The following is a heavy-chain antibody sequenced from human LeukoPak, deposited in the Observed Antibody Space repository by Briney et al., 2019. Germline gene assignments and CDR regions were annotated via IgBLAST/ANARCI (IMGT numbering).Heavy chain of an antibody. CDR3: AREFRESSWYSNWFDP. V-gene: IGHV4-39*07. Sequence: PSETLSLTCTVSGGSISSSSYYWGWIRQPPGKGLEWIGSIYYSGSTYYNPSLKSRVTISVDTSKNQFSLKLSSVTAADTAVYYCAREFRESSWYSNWFDPWGQGTLVTVSS. D-gene: IGHD6-13*01. CDR1: GGSISSSSYY. J-gene: IGHJ5*02. CDR2: IYYSGST.